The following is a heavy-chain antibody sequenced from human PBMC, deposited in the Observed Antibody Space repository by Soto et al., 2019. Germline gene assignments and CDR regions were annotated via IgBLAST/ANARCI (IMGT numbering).Heavy chain of an antibody. Sequence: ASVKVSCKASGYTFTSYGISWVRQAPGQGLEWMGWISAYNGNTNYAQKLRGRVTMTTDTSTSTAYMELRSLRSDDTAVYYCARDAYYDFWSGYYHYYYYYYMDVWGKGTTVTVSS. V-gene: IGHV1-18*01. J-gene: IGHJ6*03. CDR3: ARDAYYDFWSGYYHYYYYYYMDV. CDR1: GYTFTSYG. CDR2: ISAYNGNT. D-gene: IGHD3-3*01.